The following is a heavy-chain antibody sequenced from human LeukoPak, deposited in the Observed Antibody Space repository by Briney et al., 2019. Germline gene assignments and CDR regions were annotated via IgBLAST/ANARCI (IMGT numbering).Heavy chain of an antibody. J-gene: IGHJ3*02. V-gene: IGHV3-48*04. CDR1: GFTFSSYS. D-gene: IGHD5-12*01. Sequence: GGSLRLSCAASGFTFSSYSMNWVRQAPGRGLEWVSYISSSSSTIYYADSVKGRFTISRDNAKNSLYLQMNSLRAEDTAVYYCARQGRGYDMWAFDIWGQGTMVTVSS. CDR3: ARQGRGYDMWAFDI. CDR2: ISSSSSTI.